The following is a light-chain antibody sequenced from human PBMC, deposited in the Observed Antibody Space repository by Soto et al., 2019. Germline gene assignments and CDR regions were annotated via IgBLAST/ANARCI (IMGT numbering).Light chain of an antibody. V-gene: IGLV2-23*02. J-gene: IGLJ2*01. CDR1: SSDVGSYNL. CDR3: CSYATPRL. Sequence: QSVLTQPASVSGSPGQSITISCTGTSSDVGSYNLVSWYQQHPGKAPKLIIYEVSERPSGVSHRFSGSKTGNTAFLTISGLQAEDEADYYCCSYATPRLFGGGTKLTVL. CDR2: EVS.